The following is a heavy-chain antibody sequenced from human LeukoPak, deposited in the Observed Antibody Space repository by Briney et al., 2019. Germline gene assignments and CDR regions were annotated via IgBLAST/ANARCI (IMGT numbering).Heavy chain of an antibody. Sequence: PSETLSLTCTVSGGSISSSSYYWGWIRRPPGKGLEWIGYIYYSGSTYYNPSLKSRVTISVDTSKNQFSLKLSSVTAADTAVYCCARYAYYDSSGNRFDIWGQGTMVTVSS. CDR2: IYYSGST. D-gene: IGHD3-22*01. J-gene: IGHJ3*02. CDR3: ARYAYYDSSGNRFDI. CDR1: GGSISSSSYY. V-gene: IGHV4-30-4*08.